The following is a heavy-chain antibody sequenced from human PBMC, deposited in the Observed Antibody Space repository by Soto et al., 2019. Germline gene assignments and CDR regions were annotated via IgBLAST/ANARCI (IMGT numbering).Heavy chain of an antibody. V-gene: IGHV4-59*01. CDR3: ARVMHGRMVRGRTGAFDI. CDR2: IYYSGST. D-gene: IGHD3-10*01. J-gene: IGHJ3*02. CDR1: GGSISSYY. Sequence: SETLSLTCTVSGGSISSYYWSWIRQPPGKGLEWIGYIYYSGSTNYNPSLKSRVTISVDTSKNQFSLKLSSVTAADTAVYYCARVMHGRMVRGRTGAFDIWGQGTMVTVSS.